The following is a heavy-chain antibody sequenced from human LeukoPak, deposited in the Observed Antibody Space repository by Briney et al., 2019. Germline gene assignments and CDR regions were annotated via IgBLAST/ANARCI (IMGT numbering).Heavy chain of an antibody. Sequence: MPSETLSLTCAVYGGSFSGYYWSWIRQPPGKGLEWIGEINHSGSINYNSSLKSRVTISVDTSKNQFSLKLSSVTAADTAVYYCARRMGRRFGERYYYYHYMDAWGKGTTVTISS. CDR2: INHSGSI. CDR1: GGSFSGYY. V-gene: IGHV4-34*01. CDR3: ARRMGRRFGERYYYYHYMDA. J-gene: IGHJ6*03. D-gene: IGHD3-10*01.